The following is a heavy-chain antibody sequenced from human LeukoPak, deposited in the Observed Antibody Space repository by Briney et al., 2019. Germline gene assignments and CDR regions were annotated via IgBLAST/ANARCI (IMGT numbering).Heavy chain of an antibody. CDR3: ARDSPGYDYVWGSYRPPGY. CDR1: GYTFTSYG. CDR2: ISAYNGNT. V-gene: IGHV1-18*01. Sequence: ASVKVSCKASGYTFTSYGISWVRQAPGQGLEWMGWISAYNGNTNYAQKLQGRVTMTTDTSTSTAYMELRSLRSDDTAVYYCARDSPGYDYVWGSYRPPGYWGQGTLVTVSS. D-gene: IGHD3-16*02. J-gene: IGHJ4*02.